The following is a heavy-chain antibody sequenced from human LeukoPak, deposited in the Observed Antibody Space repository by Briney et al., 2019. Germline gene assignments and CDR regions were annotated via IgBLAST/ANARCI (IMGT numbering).Heavy chain of an antibody. Sequence: SVKVSCKASGGTFSSYAISWVRQAPGQGLEWMGRIIPILGIANYAQKFQGRVTITADKSTSTAYMELSSLRSEDTAVYYCAILTYYDILTGYPSDYWGQGTLVTVSS. V-gene: IGHV1-69*04. CDR1: GGTFSSYA. J-gene: IGHJ4*02. D-gene: IGHD3-9*01. CDR3: AILTYYDILTGYPSDY. CDR2: IIPILGIA.